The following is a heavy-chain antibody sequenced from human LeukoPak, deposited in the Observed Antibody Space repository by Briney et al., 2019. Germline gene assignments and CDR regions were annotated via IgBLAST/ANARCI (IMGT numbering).Heavy chain of an antibody. Sequence: NPSETLSLTCAVYGGSFSPYYWSWIRQSPDKGLEWIGEINHSRSTNYNPSLKSRVTISVDTSKNQFSLKLSSVTAADTAVYYCARFKFAAAAGTRGNNWFDPWGQGTLVTVSS. J-gene: IGHJ5*02. V-gene: IGHV4-34*01. CDR3: ARFKFAAAAGTRGNNWFDP. CDR1: GGSFSPYY. D-gene: IGHD6-13*01. CDR2: INHSRST.